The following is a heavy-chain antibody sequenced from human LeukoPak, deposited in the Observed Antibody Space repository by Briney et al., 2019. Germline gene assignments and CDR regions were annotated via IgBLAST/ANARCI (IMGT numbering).Heavy chain of an antibody. CDR2: IYSGGNT. CDR1: GFTINNNY. V-gene: IGHV3-66*02. J-gene: IGHJ4*02. CDR3: ARSWDARLNFDY. Sequence: AGSLRLSCAASGFTINNNYMNWVRQAPGKGLEWVSVIYSGGNTYCADSVKGRFTISRDNSKNTLYLQMNSLRAEDTAIYYCARSWDARLNFDYWGQGTLVTVSS. D-gene: IGHD1-26*01.